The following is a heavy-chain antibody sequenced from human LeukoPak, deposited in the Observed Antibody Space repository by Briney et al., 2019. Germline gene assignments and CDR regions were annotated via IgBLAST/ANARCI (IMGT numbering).Heavy chain of an antibody. CDR2: IKKDGSEK. CDR3: ARDLSGIAGYTYGRGIDY. D-gene: IGHD5-18*01. J-gene: IGHJ4*02. CDR1: GFTFSSHW. V-gene: IGHV3-7*01. Sequence: PGGSLRLSCAASGFTFSSHWMSWVRQAPGKGLEWVANIKKDGSEKYYVDAVKGRFTISRDNAEIPLYLQMNSLRAEDTAVYYCARDLSGIAGYTYGRGIDYWGQGTLVTVSS.